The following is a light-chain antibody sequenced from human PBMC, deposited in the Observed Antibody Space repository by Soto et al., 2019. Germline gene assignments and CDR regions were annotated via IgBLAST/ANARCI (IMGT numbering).Light chain of an antibody. CDR3: CSYVDTDTWV. CDR1: NSDVGGYNY. Sequence: QSVLTQPRSVSGSPGQSVTISCTGTNSDVGGYNYVSWYQQYPGKAPKLMISSVSERPSGVPDRFSGSKSGNTASLTISGLQAEDEADYYCCSYVDTDTWVFGGGTKITVL. CDR2: SVS. V-gene: IGLV2-11*01. J-gene: IGLJ3*02.